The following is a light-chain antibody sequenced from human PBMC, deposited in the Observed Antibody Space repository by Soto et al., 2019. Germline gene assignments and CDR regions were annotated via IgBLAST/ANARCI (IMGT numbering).Light chain of an antibody. Sequence: ETVMTQSPVTLSVSPGDTSTLSCRASQRVSSHLAWYQQKPGQAPRLLIYAASTRATGIPVRFSGSGSETEFTLTIRSLQSEDSELYYCHQYNNWPWTFGQGTKVDIK. V-gene: IGKV3-15*01. CDR1: QRVSSH. CDR2: AAS. J-gene: IGKJ1*01. CDR3: HQYNNWPWT.